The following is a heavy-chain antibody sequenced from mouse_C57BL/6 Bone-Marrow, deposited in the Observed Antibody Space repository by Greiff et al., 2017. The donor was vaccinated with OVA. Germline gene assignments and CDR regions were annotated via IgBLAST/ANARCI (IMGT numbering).Heavy chain of an antibody. J-gene: IGHJ2*01. CDR1: GYTFTSYW. Sequence: QVQLQQPGAELVRPGSSVKLSCKASGYTFTSYWMHWVKQRPIQGLEWIGNIDPSDSETHYNQKFKDKATLTVDKSSSTAYMQLSSLTSEDSAVYYCARGTAQATVGDWGQGTTLTVSS. CDR3: ARGTAQATVGD. CDR2: IDPSDSET. V-gene: IGHV1-52*01. D-gene: IGHD3-2*02.